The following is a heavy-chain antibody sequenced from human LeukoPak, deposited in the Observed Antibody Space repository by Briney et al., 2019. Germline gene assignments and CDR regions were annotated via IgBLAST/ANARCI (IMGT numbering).Heavy chain of an antibody. CDR2: INHSGST. V-gene: IGHV4-34*01. CDR3: ARGPYSYGRYGMDV. Sequence: SETLSLTCAVNGGSFSGYYWSWIRQPPGKGLEWIGEINHSGSTNYNPSLKSRVTISVDTSKNQFSLKLSSVTAADTAVYYCARGPYSYGRYGMDVWGQGTTVTVSS. J-gene: IGHJ6*02. D-gene: IGHD5-18*01. CDR1: GGSFSGYY.